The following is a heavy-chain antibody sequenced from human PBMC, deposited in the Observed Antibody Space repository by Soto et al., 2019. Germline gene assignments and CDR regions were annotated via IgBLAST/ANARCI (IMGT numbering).Heavy chain of an antibody. J-gene: IGHJ4*02. D-gene: IGHD2-21*02. CDR1: GGSISSGGYY. CDR3: ARVFCGGNCYPNY. Sequence: SETLSLTCTVSGGSISSGGYYWSWIRQHPGKGLEWIGYIYYSGSTYYNPSLKSRVTISLDTSKNQFSLKLSSVTAADTAVYYCARVFCGGNCYPNYWGRGTLVTVSS. V-gene: IGHV4-31*03. CDR2: IYYSGST.